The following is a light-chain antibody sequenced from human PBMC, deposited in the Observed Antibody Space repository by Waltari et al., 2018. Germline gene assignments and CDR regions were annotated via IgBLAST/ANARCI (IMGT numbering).Light chain of an antibody. CDR1: QLGDKY. CDR3: QTWDSNTVV. J-gene: IGLJ2*01. CDR2: QDT. Sequence: SYDLTQPPSLSASPGQTASIACFGDQLGDKYVSWYQQKPGQSPVLVIYQDTKRPSVIPERFSAANAGNTATLTVSETQAVDEASYYCQTWDSNTVVFGGGTTLTVL. V-gene: IGLV3-1*01.